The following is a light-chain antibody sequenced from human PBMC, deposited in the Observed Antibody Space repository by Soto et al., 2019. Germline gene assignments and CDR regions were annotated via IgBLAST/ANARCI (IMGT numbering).Light chain of an antibody. CDR1: SSDVGGYNF. Sequence: QSALTQPASVSGSPGQSITISCTGTSSDVGGYNFVSWYQQHPGKAPKRMIYEVNNRPSGVSNRFSGSKSSNTASLTISGLQAEADADYYCSSWTSRTTQVLVGGTKLTVL. CDR2: EVN. V-gene: IGLV2-14*01. CDR3: SSWTSRTTQV. J-gene: IGLJ3*02.